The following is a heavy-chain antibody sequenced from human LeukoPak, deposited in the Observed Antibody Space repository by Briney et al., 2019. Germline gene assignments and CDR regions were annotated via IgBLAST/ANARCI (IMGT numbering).Heavy chain of an antibody. V-gene: IGHV1-24*01. J-gene: IGHJ5*02. CDR1: GYTLTELS. CDR2: FDPEDGET. CDR3: ATDSRITIFGVVSRGWFDP. Sequence: ASVKVSCKVSGYTLTELSMHWVRQAPGKGREWMGGFDPEDGETIYAQKFQGRVTMTEDTSTDTAYMELSSLRSEDTAVYYCATDSRITIFGVVSRGWFDPWGQGTLVTVSS. D-gene: IGHD3-3*01.